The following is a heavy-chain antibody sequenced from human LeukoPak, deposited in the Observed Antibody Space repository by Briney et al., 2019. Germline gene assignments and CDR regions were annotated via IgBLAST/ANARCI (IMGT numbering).Heavy chain of an antibody. D-gene: IGHD2-2*02. V-gene: IGHV4-34*01. Sequence: PSETLSLTCAVYGGSFSGYYWSWIRQPPGKGLEWIGEINHSGSTNYNPSLKSRVSISVDTPKNQFSLKLSSVTTADTAVYYCARGPDNVVVPAAIRGSWFDPWGQGTLVTVSS. J-gene: IGHJ5*02. CDR3: ARGPDNVVVPAAIRGSWFDP. CDR2: INHSGST. CDR1: GGSFSGYY.